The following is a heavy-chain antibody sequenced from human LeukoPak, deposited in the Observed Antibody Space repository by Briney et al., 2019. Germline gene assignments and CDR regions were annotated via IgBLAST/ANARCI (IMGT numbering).Heavy chain of an antibody. CDR3: ATASGSYGYDAFDI. D-gene: IGHD1-26*01. CDR2: FDPEDGET. CDR1: GYTLTELS. V-gene: IGHV1-24*01. J-gene: IGHJ3*02. Sequence: ASVKVSCKVSGYTLTELSMHWVRQAPGKGLEWMGGFDPEDGETIYAQKFQGRVTMTEDTSTDTAYMGLSSLRSEDTAVYYFATASGSYGYDAFDIWGQGTMVTFSS.